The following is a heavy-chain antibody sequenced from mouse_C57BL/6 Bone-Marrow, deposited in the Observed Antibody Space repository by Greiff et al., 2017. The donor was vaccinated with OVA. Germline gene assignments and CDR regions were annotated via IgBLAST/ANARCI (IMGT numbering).Heavy chain of an antibody. CDR3: FITTVVDWYFDV. CDR2: IYPGNSDT. D-gene: IGHD1-1*01. V-gene: IGHV1-5*01. J-gene: IGHJ1*03. Sequence: VQLQQSGTVLARPGASVKMSCKPSGYTFTSYWMHWVKQRPGQGLEWIGAIYPGNSDTSYNQKFKGKAKLTAVTSASTAYMELSSLTNEDSAVYYCFITTVVDWYFDVWGTGTTVTVSS. CDR1: GYTFTSYW.